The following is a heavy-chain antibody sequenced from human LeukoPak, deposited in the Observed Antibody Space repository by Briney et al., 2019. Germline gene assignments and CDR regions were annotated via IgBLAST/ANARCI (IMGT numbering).Heavy chain of an antibody. Sequence: TGGSLRLSCAASGFTFSSYAVSWVRQAPGKGLEWVSAISGSGGSTYYADSVKGRFTISRDNSKNTLYLQMNSLRAEDTAVYYCAKEWYYYDSSGYRQFDYWGQGTLVTVSS. CDR1: GFTFSSYA. J-gene: IGHJ4*02. V-gene: IGHV3-23*01. D-gene: IGHD3-22*01. CDR3: AKEWYYYDSSGYRQFDY. CDR2: ISGSGGST.